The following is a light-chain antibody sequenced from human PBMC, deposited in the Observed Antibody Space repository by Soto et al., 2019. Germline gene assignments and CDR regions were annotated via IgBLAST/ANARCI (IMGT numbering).Light chain of an antibody. V-gene: IGLV2-8*01. CDR3: ASYAGRDTYV. Sequence: QSVLTQPPSASGSPGQSVTISCTGTSSDVGGYNFVSWFQQYPGKAPKLIIFEVTKRPSEVPDRFSGSKSGNTASLTVSGLRTEYEADYYCASYAGRDTYVFGTGTKLTVL. CDR1: SSDVGGYNF. CDR2: EVT. J-gene: IGLJ1*01.